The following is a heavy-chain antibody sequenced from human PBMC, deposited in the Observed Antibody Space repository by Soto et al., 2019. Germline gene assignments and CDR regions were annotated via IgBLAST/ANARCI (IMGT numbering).Heavy chain of an antibody. CDR2: IIPIFGTA. D-gene: IGHD3-3*01. CDR3: PRDDFGSGYEWFDP. Sequence: QVQLVQSGAEVKKPGSSVKVSCKASGGTFSSYAISWVRQAPGQGLEWMGGIIPIFGTANYAQKFQGRVTIPPDESTSTAYRDLSSLESEDPAVNYWPRDDFGSGYEWFDPWGQEPWSPSPQ. V-gene: IGHV1-69*01. CDR1: GGTFSSYA. J-gene: IGHJ5*02.